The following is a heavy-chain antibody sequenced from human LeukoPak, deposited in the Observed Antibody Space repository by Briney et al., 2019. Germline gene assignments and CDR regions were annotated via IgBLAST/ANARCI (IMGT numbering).Heavy chain of an antibody. CDR2: IWYDGSNK. CDR1: GFTFSSYG. V-gene: IGHV3-33*01. J-gene: IGHJ4*02. D-gene: IGHD2-15*01. CDR3: ASEYCSGGSCYSGFIDY. Sequence: PGGSLRLSCAASGFTFSSYGMHWVRQAPGKGLEWVAVIWYDGSNKYYADSVKGRFTISRDNSKNALYLQMNSLRAEDTAVYYCASEYCSGGSCYSGFIDYWGQGTLVTVSS.